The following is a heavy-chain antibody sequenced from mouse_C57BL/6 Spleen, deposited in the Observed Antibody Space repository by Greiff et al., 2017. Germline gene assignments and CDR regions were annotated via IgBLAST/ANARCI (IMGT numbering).Heavy chain of an antibody. V-gene: IGHV5-9-1*02. CDR2: ISSGGDYI. J-gene: IGHJ2*01. D-gene: IGHD3-2*02. CDR1: GFTFSSYA. CDR3: TRESGSGDPFDY. Sequence: EVKLMESGEGLVKPGGSLKLSCAASGFTFSSYAMSWVRQTPEKRLEWVAYISSGGDYIYYADTVKGRITISRDNARNTRYLQMSSLKSEDAAMYYCTRESGSGDPFDYWGQGTTLTVSS.